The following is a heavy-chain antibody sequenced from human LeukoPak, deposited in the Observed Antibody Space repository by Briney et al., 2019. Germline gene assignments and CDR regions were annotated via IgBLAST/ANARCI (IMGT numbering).Heavy chain of an antibody. J-gene: IGHJ4*02. CDR1: GFTFSSND. CDR2: ISNSGSTR. V-gene: IGHV3-48*03. Sequence: GGSLRLSCEDSGFTFSSNDMNWVRQAPGKGLEWVSYISNSGSTRYYADSVKGRFTISRDNSKNTLYLQMNSLRAEDTAVYYCAKYNQLRTFDYWGQGTLVIVSS. D-gene: IGHD1-14*01. CDR3: AKYNQLRTFDY.